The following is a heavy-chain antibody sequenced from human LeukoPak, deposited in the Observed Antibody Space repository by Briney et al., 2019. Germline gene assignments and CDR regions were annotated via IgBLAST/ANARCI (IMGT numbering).Heavy chain of an antibody. V-gene: IGHV4-31*01. D-gene: IGHD1/OR15-1a*01. CDR3: ARAGAGTNYYYYYGMDV. J-gene: IGHJ6*02. CDR2: ILYSGST. CDR1: GDSINSGAYY. Sequence: SETLSLTCTVSGDSINSGAYYWSWIRQHPGKGLEWIGNILYSGSTWYNPSLKSPITISVDTSKNQFSLKLSSVTAADTAVYYCARAGAGTNYYYYYGMDVWGQGTTVTVSS.